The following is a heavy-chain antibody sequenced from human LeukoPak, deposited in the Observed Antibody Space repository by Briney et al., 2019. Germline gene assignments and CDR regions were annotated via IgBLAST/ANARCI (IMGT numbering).Heavy chain of an antibody. CDR2: ISYDGSNK. V-gene: IGHV3-30-3*01. D-gene: IGHD1-26*01. J-gene: IGHJ3*02. CDR1: GFTFSSYA. Sequence: GGSLRLSCAASGFTFSSYAMHWVRQAPGKGLEWVAVISYDGSNKYYADSVKGRFTISRDNSKNTLYLQMNSLRAEDTAVYYCATVPYSGSYPGDAFDIWGQGTMVTVSS. CDR3: ATVPYSGSYPGDAFDI.